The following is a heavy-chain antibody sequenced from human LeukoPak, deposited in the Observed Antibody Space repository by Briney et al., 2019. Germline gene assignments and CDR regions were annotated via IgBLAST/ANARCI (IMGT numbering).Heavy chain of an antibody. CDR2: IGTYGGDT. V-gene: IGHV1-18*01. Sequence: ASVKVSCKAASRISWVRQAPGQGLEWMGWIGTYGGDTYYAQKFQGRITVTTDTSTSTVYMELRNLRSDDTAVYYCARDLWNFYDDSGYNRDFDSWGQGTLVTVSS. J-gene: IGHJ5*01. CDR1: SR. D-gene: IGHD3-22*01. CDR3: ARDLWNFYDDSGYNRDFDS.